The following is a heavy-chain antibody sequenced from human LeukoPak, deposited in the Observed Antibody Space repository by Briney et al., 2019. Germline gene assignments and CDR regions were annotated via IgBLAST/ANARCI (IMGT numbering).Heavy chain of an antibody. CDR3: ARDRYDILTGYLPEDAFDI. J-gene: IGHJ3*02. CDR1: GFTFSSYS. CDR2: ISSSSSYI. V-gene: IGHV3-21*01. Sequence: GGSLRLSCAASGFTFSSYSMNWVRQAPGKGLEWVSSISSSSSYIYYADSVKGRFTISRDNAKNSLYLQMNSLRAEDTAAYYCARDRYDILTGYLPEDAFDIWGQGTMVTVSS. D-gene: IGHD3-9*01.